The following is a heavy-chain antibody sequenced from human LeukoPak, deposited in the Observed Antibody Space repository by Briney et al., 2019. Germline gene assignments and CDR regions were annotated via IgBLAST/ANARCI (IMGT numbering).Heavy chain of an antibody. CDR3: ARGPGYSSGFNWFDP. D-gene: IGHD6-19*01. J-gene: IGHJ5*02. CDR2: INAGNGNT. V-gene: IGHV1-3*01. CDR1: GYTFTSYA. Sequence: ASVKVSCKASGYTFTSYAMHWVRQAPGQRLEWMGWINAGNGNTKYSQKFQGRVTITRDTSASTAYMELNSLRSEDTAVYYCARGPGYSSGFNWFDPWGQGTLVTVSS.